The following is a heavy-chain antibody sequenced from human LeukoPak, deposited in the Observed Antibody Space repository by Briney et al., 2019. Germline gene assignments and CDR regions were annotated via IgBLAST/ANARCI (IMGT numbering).Heavy chain of an antibody. CDR3: TTGGGTPRFRYYYYYYYMDV. J-gene: IGHJ6*03. Sequence: PGGSLRLSCAAPGFTFSNAWMSWVRQAPGKGLEWVGRIKSKTDGGTTDYAAPVKDRFTISRDDSKNTLYLQMNSLKTEDTAVYYCTTGGGTPRFRYYYYYYYMDVWGKGTTVTISS. CDR1: GFTFSNAW. D-gene: IGHD1-1*01. CDR2: IKSKTDGGTT. V-gene: IGHV3-15*01.